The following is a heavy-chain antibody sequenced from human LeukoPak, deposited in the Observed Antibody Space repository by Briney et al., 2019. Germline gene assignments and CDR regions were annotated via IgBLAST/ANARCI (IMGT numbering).Heavy chain of an antibody. CDR2: VNLQGST. Sequence: PSETLSLTCGVSGGSITSTNYWTWVRQPPGKGLEWIGEVNLQGSTNYNPSLMGRVAISVDMSENPISLQLTSVTAADTAVYYCAREGGLYRPLDYSGQGTLVTVSS. J-gene: IGHJ4*02. CDR3: AREGGLYRPLDY. V-gene: IGHV4-4*02. CDR1: GGSITSTNY.